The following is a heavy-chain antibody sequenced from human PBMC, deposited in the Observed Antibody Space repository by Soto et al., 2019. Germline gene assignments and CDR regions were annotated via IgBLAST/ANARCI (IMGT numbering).Heavy chain of an antibody. CDR2: IPSDGRDV. V-gene: IGHV3-74*01. Sequence: GGSLRVSCEASGFNFRDFWMHWVRQPPGKGPEWVSNIPSDGRDVSYADSVRGRFTISRGDARNTLYLQMSDLRVEDTAIYYCTRDDSGLGIDYWGQGTQVTVSS. CDR3: TRDDSGLGIDY. CDR1: GFNFRDFW. J-gene: IGHJ4*02. D-gene: IGHD1-26*01.